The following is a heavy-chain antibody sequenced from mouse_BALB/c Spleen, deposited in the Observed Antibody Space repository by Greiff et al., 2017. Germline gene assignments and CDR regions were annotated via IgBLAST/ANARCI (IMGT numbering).Heavy chain of an antibody. D-gene: IGHD2-2*01. Sequence: EVQLQESGPELVKPGASMKISCKASGYSFTGYTMNWVKQSPGKNLEWIGLINPYNGGTSYNQKFKGKATLTVDKSSSTAYMELLSLTSEDSAVYYCAYGYDGSYWYFDVWGAGTTVTVSS. CDR2: INPYNGGT. J-gene: IGHJ1*01. CDR3: AYGYDGSYWYFDV. V-gene: IGHV1-18*01. CDR1: GYSFTGYT.